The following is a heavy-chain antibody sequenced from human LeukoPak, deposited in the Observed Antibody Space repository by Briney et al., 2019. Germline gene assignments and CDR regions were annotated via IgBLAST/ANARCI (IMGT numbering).Heavy chain of an antibody. D-gene: IGHD7-27*01. J-gene: IGHJ4*02. CDR3: ARENPALGGACDY. CDR1: GGTFSSYA. CDR2: IIPIFGTA. V-gene: IGHV1-69*05. Sequence: GASVKVSCKASGGTFSSYAISWVRQAPGQGLEWMGGIIPIFGTANYAQKFQGRVTITTDESTSTAYMELSSLRSEDTAVYYCARENPALGGACDYWGQGTLVTASS.